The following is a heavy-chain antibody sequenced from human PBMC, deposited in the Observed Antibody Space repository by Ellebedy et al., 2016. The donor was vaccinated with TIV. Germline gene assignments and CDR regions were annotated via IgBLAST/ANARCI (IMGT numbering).Heavy chain of an antibody. J-gene: IGHJ5*02. V-gene: IGHV3-74*01. D-gene: IGHD2-21*02. Sequence: PGGSLRLSCAAPGFTFSTYWMHWVRQTPEKGLVWVSRISPDGSGTIYADSVKGRFSVSRDNAKNILYLEMNSLRVEDKDVYFCAKNMVTGFDPWGRGNQVTVSS. CDR3: AKNMVTGFDP. CDR2: ISPDGSGT. CDR1: GFTFSTYW.